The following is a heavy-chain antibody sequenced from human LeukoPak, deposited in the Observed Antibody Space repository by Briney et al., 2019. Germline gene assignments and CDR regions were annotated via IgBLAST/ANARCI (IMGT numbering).Heavy chain of an antibody. CDR3: AKGSKALIITRDHYMDV. V-gene: IGHV3-48*03. CDR2: ISSSGSTI. CDR1: GFTFSSYE. Sequence: GGSLRLSCAASGFTFSSYEMNWVRQAPGKGLEWVSYISSSGSTIYYADSVKGRFTISRDNSKNTLYLQMNSLRAEDTAVFYCAKGSKALIITRDHYMDVWGKGTTVTISS. J-gene: IGHJ6*03. D-gene: IGHD3-3*01.